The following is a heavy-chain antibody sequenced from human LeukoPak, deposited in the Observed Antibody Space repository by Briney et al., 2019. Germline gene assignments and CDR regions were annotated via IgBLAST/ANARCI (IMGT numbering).Heavy chain of an antibody. CDR2: ISGSGGSI. J-gene: IGHJ4*02. V-gene: IGHV3-23*01. Sequence: GGSVTLFCAASALTLCSYGMMWLRQAPGKGLEGVSGISGSGGSIYQAVSVKGRFTISRDSSKNTLYPQMNSLRGEHRSLYYCAKGGENYDFGRFGYWGQGTLVTVSS. CDR1: ALTLCSYG. D-gene: IGHD3-3*01. CDR3: AKGGENYDFGRFGY.